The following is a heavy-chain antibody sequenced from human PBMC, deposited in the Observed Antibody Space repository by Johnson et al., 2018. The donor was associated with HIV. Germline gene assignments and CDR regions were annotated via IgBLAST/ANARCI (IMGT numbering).Heavy chain of an antibody. J-gene: IGHJ3*02. Sequence: QEQLVESGGGVVQPGRSLRLSCAASGFTFSSYGMHWVRQAPGKGLEWVAVIYSGGSTYYADSVKGRFTISRDNSKNTLYLQMNSLRAEDTAVYYCARVGGLYCSSTSCYKGDAFDIWGQGTMVTVSS. D-gene: IGHD2-2*02. V-gene: IGHV3-NL1*01. CDR2: IYSGGST. CDR1: GFTFSSYG. CDR3: ARVGGLYCSSTSCYKGDAFDI.